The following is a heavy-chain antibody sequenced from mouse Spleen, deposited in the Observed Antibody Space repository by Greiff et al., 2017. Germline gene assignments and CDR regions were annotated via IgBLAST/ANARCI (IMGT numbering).Heavy chain of an antibody. CDR3: ARDRDFLY. J-gene: IGHJ3*01. V-gene: IGHV3-6*01. D-gene: IGHD3-1*01. Sequence: EVQLQQSGPGLVKPSQSLSLTCSVTGYSITSGYYWNWIRQFPGNKLEWMGYISYDGSNNYNPSLKNRISITRDTSKNQFFLKLNSVTTEDTATYYCARDRDFLYWGQGTLVTVSA. CDR2: ISYDGSN. CDR1: GYSITSGYY.